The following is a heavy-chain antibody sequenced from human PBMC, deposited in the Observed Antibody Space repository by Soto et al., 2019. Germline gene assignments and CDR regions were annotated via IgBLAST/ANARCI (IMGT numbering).Heavy chain of an antibody. J-gene: IGHJ4*02. CDR1: GFTFTTYS. CDR2: ISSSSSTV. D-gene: IGHD1-26*01. CDR3: ARDFYGSYSFDY. V-gene: IGHV3-48*02. Sequence: GGSLRLSCAASGFTFTTYSMNWVRQAPGKGLEWVSYISSSSSTVYYADSVKGRFTISRDNAKNSLYLQMNSLRDEDTAVYYCARDFYGSYSFDYWGQGALVTVSS.